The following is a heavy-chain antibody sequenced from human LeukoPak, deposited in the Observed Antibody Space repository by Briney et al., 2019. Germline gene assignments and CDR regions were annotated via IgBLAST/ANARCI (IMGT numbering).Heavy chain of an antibody. CDR2: IYYSGST. Sequence: SETLSLTCTVSGGSISSSSYYWGWIRQPPGKGLGWIGSIYYSGSTYYNPSLKSRVTISVDTSKNQFSLKLSSVTAADTAVYYCAGGCWSGYYFDYWGQGTLVTVSS. V-gene: IGHV4-39*07. CDR3: AGGCWSGYYFDY. D-gene: IGHD2-15*01. CDR1: GGSISSSSYY. J-gene: IGHJ4*02.